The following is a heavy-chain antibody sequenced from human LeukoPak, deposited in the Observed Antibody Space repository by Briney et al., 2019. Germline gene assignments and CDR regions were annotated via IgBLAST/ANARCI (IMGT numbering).Heavy chain of an antibody. CDR1: GFAFSAYG. V-gene: IGHV3-33*01. D-gene: IGHD6-19*01. CDR3: ARWSRYSSGWYELDY. Sequence: PGRSLRLSCAGSGFAFSAYGMHWVRQAPGKGLEWVALIWHDGTNEKYADSVKGRFTISRDNSMDTLYLQMNSLRAEDTAVYYCARWSRYSSGWYELDYWGQGIQVTVSS. CDR2: IWHDGTNE. J-gene: IGHJ4*02.